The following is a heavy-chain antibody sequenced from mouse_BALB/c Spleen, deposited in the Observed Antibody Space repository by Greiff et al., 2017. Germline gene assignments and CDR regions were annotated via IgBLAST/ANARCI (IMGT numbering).Heavy chain of an antibody. CDR1: GFSLTSYG. V-gene: IGHV2-4-1*01. D-gene: IGHD2-14*01. CDR3: ARIRCEPYAMDY. CDR2: IWSGGST. Sequence: VQLQQSGPGLVQPSQSLSITCTVSGFSLTSYGVHWVRQSPGKGLEWLGVIWSGGSTDYNAAFISRLSISKDNSKSQVFFKMNSLQADDTAIYYCARIRCEPYAMDYWGQGTSVTVSS. J-gene: IGHJ4*01.